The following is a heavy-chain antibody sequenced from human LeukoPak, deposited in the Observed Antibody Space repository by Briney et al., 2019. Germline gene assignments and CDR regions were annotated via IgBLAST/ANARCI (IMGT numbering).Heavy chain of an antibody. V-gene: IGHV3-30*04. CDR2: ISHDESNY. J-gene: IGHJ1*01. CDR1: GVTFSAYA. D-gene: IGHD1-26*01. CDR3: ARARTGSYYSPFEY. Sequence: GGSLRLSCTASGVTFSAYALHWVRQAPGKGLEWVAVISHDESNYYYAESVKGRFSISRDDSKNTLVLQMNSLTTEDAGVYYCARARTGSYYSPFEYWGPGTLVTVSS.